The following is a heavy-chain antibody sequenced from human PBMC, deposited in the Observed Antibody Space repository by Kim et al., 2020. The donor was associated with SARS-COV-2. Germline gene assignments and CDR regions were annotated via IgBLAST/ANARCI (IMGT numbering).Heavy chain of an antibody. Sequence: ASVKVSCKASGYTFTSYAMNWVRQAPGQGLEWMGWINTNTGNPTYAQGFTGRFVFSLDTSVSTAYLQISSLKAEDTAVYYCARGRRDDFWSGYYSTHMDVWGQGTTVTVSS. CDR3: ARGRRDDFWSGYYSTHMDV. V-gene: IGHV7-4-1*02. J-gene: IGHJ6*02. CDR2: INTNTGNP. D-gene: IGHD3-3*01. CDR1: GYTFTSYA.